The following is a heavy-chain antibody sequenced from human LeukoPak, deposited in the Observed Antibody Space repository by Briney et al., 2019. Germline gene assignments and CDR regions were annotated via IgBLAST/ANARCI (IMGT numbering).Heavy chain of an antibody. V-gene: IGHV4-59*01. Sequence: SETLSLTCTVSGGSISSYYWSWIRQPPGKGLEWIAYIYYSGSTNYNPSLKSRVIISVDTSKNQFSLKLSSVTAADTAVYYCATYHFRGATHYFDYWGQGILVTVSS. CDR1: GGSISSYY. D-gene: IGHD3-10*02. CDR3: ATYHFRGATHYFDY. J-gene: IGHJ4*02. CDR2: IYYSGST.